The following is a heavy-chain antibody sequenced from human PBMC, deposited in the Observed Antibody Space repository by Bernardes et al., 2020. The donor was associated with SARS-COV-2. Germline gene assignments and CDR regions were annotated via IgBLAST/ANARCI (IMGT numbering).Heavy chain of an antibody. J-gene: IGHJ3*02. CDR2: ISYDGSNK. D-gene: IGHD2-15*01. CDR1: GFTFSSYG. V-gene: IGHV3-30*03. Sequence: GGSLRLSCAASGFTFSSYGMHWVRQAPGKGLEWVAVISYDGSNKYYADSVKGRFTISRDNSKNTLYLQMNSLRAEDTAVYYCIAALLDAFDIWGQGTMVTVSS. CDR3: IAALLDAFDI.